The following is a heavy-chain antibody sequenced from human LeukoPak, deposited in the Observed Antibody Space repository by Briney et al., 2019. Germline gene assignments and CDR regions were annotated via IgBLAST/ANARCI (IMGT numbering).Heavy chain of an antibody. D-gene: IGHD3-9*01. J-gene: IGHJ4*02. CDR3: AKGSVNYDILTGSYFDY. CDR2: ISGSGENT. V-gene: IGHV3-23*01. CDR1: GFTFNTYA. Sequence: GGSLRLPCAASGFTFNTYAMNWVRQAPGKGLEWVSFISGSGENTYYADSVKGRFTISRDNSKNTLSLQMNSLRAEDTAVYYCAKGSVNYDILTGSYFDYWGQGTLVTVSS.